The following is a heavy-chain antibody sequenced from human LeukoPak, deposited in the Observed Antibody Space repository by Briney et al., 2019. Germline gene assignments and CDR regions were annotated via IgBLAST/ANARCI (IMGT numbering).Heavy chain of an antibody. D-gene: IGHD3-10*01. CDR2: MYYSGST. CDR1: GGSISSYY. CDR3: ARENAPRGSGSYYIDY. J-gene: IGHJ4*02. Sequence: PSETLSLTCTVSGGSISSYYWSWIRQPPGKGLEWIGYMYYSGSTNYNPSLWSRVTISVDTSKNQFSLKLSSVTAADTAVYYCARENAPRGSGSYYIDYWGQGTLVTVSS. V-gene: IGHV4-59*01.